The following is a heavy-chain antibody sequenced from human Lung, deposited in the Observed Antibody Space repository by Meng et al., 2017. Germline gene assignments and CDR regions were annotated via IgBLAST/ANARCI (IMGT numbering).Heavy chain of an antibody. J-gene: IGHJ5*02. CDR1: GFTFSSHA. V-gene: IGHV3-23*01. CDR2: ISGSGGST. CDR3: AKDQWQNLVRWFDP. D-gene: IGHD6-13*01. Sequence: EVQLLESGGGLVQHGGSLRPSCAASGFTFSSHAMSWVRQAPGKGLEWVSAISGSGGSTYYADPVRGRFTISRDNSKKTLYLQMNSLRAEDTALYYCAKDQWQNLVRWFDPWGRGTLVTVSS.